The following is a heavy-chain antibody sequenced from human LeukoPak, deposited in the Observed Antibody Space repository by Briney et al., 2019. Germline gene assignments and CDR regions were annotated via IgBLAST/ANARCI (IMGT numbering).Heavy chain of an antibody. J-gene: IGHJ4*02. CDR2: IYYSGST. Sequence: PSETLPLTCTVSGGSISSSSYYWGWIRQPPGKGLEWVGSIYYSGSTYYNPSLKSRVTISVDTSKNQFSLKLSSVTAADTAVYYCARRPMVRGVTCFDYWGQGTLVTVSS. CDR3: ARRPMVRGVTCFDY. D-gene: IGHD3-10*01. CDR1: GGSISSSSYY. V-gene: IGHV4-39*07.